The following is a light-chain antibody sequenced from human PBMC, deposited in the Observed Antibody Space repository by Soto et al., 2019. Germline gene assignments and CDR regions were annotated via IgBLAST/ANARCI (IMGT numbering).Light chain of an antibody. V-gene: IGLV2-14*01. J-gene: IGLJ1*01. Sequence: QSALTQPASVSGSPGQSITISCTGTSSDVGGDNFVSWYQQHPGKAPKLMIYDVNHRPSGIPDRFSGSKSGNTASLTISGLQAEDEAEYYCSSYTNINTRACVFGTGTKLTVL. CDR2: DVN. CDR3: SSYTNINTRACV. CDR1: SSDVGGDNF.